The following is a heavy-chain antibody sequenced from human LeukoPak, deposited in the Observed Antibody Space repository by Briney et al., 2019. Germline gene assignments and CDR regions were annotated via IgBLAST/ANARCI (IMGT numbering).Heavy chain of an antibody. J-gene: IGHJ5*02. D-gene: IGHD2-15*01. CDR1: GFSVSSND. CDR3: AGYCSGGSCYSWSFDP. Sequence: PGGSLRLSCAASGFSVSSNDMWVRQAPGKGLECVSFMYNGGSAYYADSVKGRFTISRDNAKNSLYLQMNSLRAEDTAVYYCAGYCSGGSCYSWSFDPWGQGTLVTVSS. V-gene: IGHV3-53*01. CDR2: MYNGGSA.